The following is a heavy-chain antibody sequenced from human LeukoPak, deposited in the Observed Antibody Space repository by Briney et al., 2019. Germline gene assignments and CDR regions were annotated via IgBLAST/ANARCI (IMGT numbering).Heavy chain of an antibody. J-gene: IGHJ4*02. CDR2: INHSGST. V-gene: IGHV4-34*01. D-gene: IGHD6-19*01. CDR3: ARGGISSSGWYVSGGYYFDY. Sequence: SETLSLTCAVYGGSFSGYYWSWIRQPPGKGLEWIGGINHSGSTNYNPSLKSRVTISVDTSKNQFSLKLSSVTAADTAVYYCARGGISSSGWYVSGGYYFDYWGQGTLVTVSS. CDR1: GGSFSGYY.